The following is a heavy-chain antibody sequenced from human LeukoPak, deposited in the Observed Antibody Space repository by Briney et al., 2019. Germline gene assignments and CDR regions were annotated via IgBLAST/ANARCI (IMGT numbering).Heavy chain of an antibody. CDR3: ARDEAALPYQLPTGLGDY. D-gene: IGHD2-2*01. CDR1: GFTFSSYG. J-gene: IGHJ4*02. V-gene: IGHV3-33*08. Sequence: PGGSLRLSCAASGFTFSSYGMHWVRQAPGKGLEWVAVIWYDGSNKYYADSVKGRFTISRDNSKNTLYLQMNSLRAEDTAVYYCARDEAALPYQLPTGLGDYWGQGTLVTVSS. CDR2: IWYDGSNK.